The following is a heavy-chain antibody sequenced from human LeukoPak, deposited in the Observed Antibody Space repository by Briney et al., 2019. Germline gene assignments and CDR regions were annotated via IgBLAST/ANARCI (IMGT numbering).Heavy chain of an antibody. CDR2: IYYSGST. CDR1: GGSITSYY. V-gene: IGHV4-59*08. Sequence: PSETLSLTCTVSGGSITSYYWSWIRQPPGKGLEWIGYIYYSGSTNYNPSLKSRVTMSVDKSKNQFSLKLNSVTAADTAVYYCARHGLYSDSSGHLSWFDPWGQGTLVTVSS. J-gene: IGHJ5*02. CDR3: ARHGLYSDSSGHLSWFDP. D-gene: IGHD3-22*01.